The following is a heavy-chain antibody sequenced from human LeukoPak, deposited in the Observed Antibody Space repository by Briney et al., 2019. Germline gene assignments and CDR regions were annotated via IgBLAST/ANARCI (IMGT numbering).Heavy chain of an antibody. Sequence: GASVKVSCKASGYAFTSYGISWVRQAPGQGLEWMGWISAYNGNTNYAQKLQGRVTMTTDTSTSTAYMELRSLRSDDPAVYYCARDGGYFSSGSSPDNWFDPWGQGTLVTVSS. CDR2: ISAYNGNT. CDR1: GYAFTSYG. D-gene: IGHD2-15*01. J-gene: IGHJ5*02. CDR3: ARDGGYFSSGSSPDNWFDP. V-gene: IGHV1-18*01.